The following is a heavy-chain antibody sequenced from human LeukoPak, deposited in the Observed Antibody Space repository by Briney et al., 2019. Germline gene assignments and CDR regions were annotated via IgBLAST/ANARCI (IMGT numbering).Heavy chain of an antibody. Sequence: GGSLRLSCATSGFTFRNYWMSWLRQAPGKGLVWVARIKNDGSSASYAASVKGRFTIPRDNARSTLFLQMNSLGVDDTAVYYCAKSDWFDPWGRGILVTVSS. J-gene: IGHJ5*01. CDR1: GFTFRNYW. V-gene: IGHV3-74*01. CDR3: AKSDWFDP. CDR2: IKNDGSSA.